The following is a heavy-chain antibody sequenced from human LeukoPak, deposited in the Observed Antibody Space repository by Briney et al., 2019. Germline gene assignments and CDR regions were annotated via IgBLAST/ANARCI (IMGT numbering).Heavy chain of an antibody. J-gene: IGHJ4*02. CDR3: ARGYQIVFGVVPIYYFDY. Sequence: SETLSLTCAVYGGSFSSYYWSWIRQPPGKGLEWIGGINHSGSTNYNPSLKSRVTISVDTSKNQFSLKLSSVTAADTAVYYCARGYQIVFGVVPIYYFDYWGQGTLVTVSS. D-gene: IGHD3-3*01. V-gene: IGHV4-34*01. CDR2: INHSGST. CDR1: GGSFSSYY.